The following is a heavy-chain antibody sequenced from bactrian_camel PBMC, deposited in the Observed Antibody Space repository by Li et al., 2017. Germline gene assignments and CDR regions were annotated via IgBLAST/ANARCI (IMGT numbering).Heavy chain of an antibody. D-gene: IGHD2*01. CDR2: IYSDGTKT. Sequence: HVQLVESGGGLVQAGGSLRLSCAASGFTFSTVYMNWVRQAPGKGFEWVASIYSDGTKTYYIASVKGRFTISRENAESTVYLQMDSLKPDDTAVYYCAADPDTVCSSDYCAGTRFRYWGQGTQVTVS. V-gene: IGHV3S6*01. J-gene: IGHJ6*01. CDR1: GFTFSTVY. CDR3: AADPDTVCSSDYCAGTRFRY.